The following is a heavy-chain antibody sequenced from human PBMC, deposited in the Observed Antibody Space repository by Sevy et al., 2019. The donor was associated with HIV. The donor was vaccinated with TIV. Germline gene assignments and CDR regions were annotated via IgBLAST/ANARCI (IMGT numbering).Heavy chain of an antibody. CDR3: AKDGVSRNKLWDWFDP. J-gene: IGHJ5*02. CDR2: IGGGDT. D-gene: IGHD2-21*01. V-gene: IGHV3-23*01. Sequence: GEPLKISCATSGFTFNIYAMSWVRQAPGKGLEWVSTIGGGDTYYADSVKGRFTISRDDSKSAVYLQMNSLRADDTAVYYCAKDGVSRNKLWDWFDPWGQGTLVTVSS. CDR1: GFTFNIYA.